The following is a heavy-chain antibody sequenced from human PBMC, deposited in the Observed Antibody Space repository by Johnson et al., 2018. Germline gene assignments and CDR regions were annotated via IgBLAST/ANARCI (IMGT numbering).Heavy chain of an antibody. V-gene: IGHV3-15*07. Sequence: VQLVESGGGLVEPGGSLRLSCAASGFPFSNAWMNWVRQAPGKGLEWVGRIKSVGAGGTTDYTAPVKGRITISRVDSENTVHRQMNSLKTEDTAVYYCAWEYDSSMDGWGKWTPVTVSS. J-gene: IGHJ6*03. CDR3: AWEYDSSMDG. D-gene: IGHD1-26*01. CDR2: IKSVGAGGTT. CDR1: GFPFSNAW.